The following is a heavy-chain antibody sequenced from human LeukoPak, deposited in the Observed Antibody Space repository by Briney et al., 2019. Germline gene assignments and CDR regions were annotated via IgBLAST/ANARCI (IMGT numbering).Heavy chain of an antibody. J-gene: IGHJ4*02. Sequence: SVKVSCKASGGTCISYAISWVRQAPGQGLEWMGGIIPIFGTANYAQKFQGRVTITADESTSTAYMELSSLRSEDTAVYYCARSRLTGYYTTWYYFDYWGQGTLVTVSS. CDR3: ARSRLTGYYTTWYYFDY. CDR1: GGTCISYA. CDR2: IIPIFGTA. D-gene: IGHD3-9*01. V-gene: IGHV1-69*13.